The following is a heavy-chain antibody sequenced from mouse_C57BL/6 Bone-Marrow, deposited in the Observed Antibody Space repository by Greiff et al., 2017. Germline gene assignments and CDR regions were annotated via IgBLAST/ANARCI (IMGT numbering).Heavy chain of an antibody. CDR3: ARGLLNYAMDY. J-gene: IGHJ4*01. CDR2: ILPGSGST. D-gene: IGHD3-1*01. Sequence: VQLQQPGAELMKPGASVKLSCKATCYTFTGYLIEWIGEILPGSGSTNYNEKFKGKATFTADTSSNTAYMQLSSLTTEDSAIYYCARGLLNYAMDYWGQGTSVTVSS. CDR1: CYTFTGYL. V-gene: IGHV1-9*01.